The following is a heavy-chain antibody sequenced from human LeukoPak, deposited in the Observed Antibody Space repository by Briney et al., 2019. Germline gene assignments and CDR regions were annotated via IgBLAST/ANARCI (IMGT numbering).Heavy chain of an antibody. D-gene: IGHD3-3*01. CDR3: ARGRGTIFGVVIDD. CDR1: GYTFTSYD. CDR2: MNPNSGNT. J-gene: IGHJ4*02. Sequence: GASVKVSCKASGYTFTSYDINWVRQATGQGLEWMGWMNPNSGNTGYAQKFQGRVTMTRNTSTSTAYMELSSLRSEDTAVYYCARGRGTIFGVVIDDWGQGTLVTVSS. V-gene: IGHV1-8*01.